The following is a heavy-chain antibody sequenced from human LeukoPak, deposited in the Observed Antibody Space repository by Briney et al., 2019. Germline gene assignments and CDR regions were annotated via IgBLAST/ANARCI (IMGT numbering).Heavy chain of an antibody. J-gene: IGHJ4*02. Sequence: SETLSLTCTVSGGSISSSSYYWGWIRQPPGKGLEWIGSIYYSGSTYYNLSLKSRVTISVDTSKNQFSLKLSSVTAADTAVYYCARRGYFLDYWGQGTLVTVSS. CDR1: GGSISSSSYY. V-gene: IGHV4-39*01. CDR2: IYYSGST. CDR3: ARRGYFLDY.